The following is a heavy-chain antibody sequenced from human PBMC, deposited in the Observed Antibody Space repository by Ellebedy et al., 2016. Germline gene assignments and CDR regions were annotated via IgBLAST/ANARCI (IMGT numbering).Heavy chain of an antibody. V-gene: IGHV3-23*01. J-gene: IGHJ4*02. CDR2: ISGDGDSI. Sequence: GESLKISXVASGFTFGNFFMSWVRQAPGGGLEWFSTISGDGDSIFSADSVKGRFTISRDNSRYTLYLQMDSLRAADTAVYYCYYGHYSGSWGQGTMVTVSS. CDR1: GFTFGNFF. CDR3: YYGHYSGS. D-gene: IGHD4-17*01.